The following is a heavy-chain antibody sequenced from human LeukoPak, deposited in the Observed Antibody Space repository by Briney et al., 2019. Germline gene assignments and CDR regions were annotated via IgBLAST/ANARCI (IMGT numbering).Heavy chain of an antibody. CDR3: ARRGDCWSGWTNFDY. V-gene: IGHV4-39*07. J-gene: IGHJ4*02. Sequence: YPSETLSLTCTVSGGSISSSSYYWGWIRQPPGKGLEWIGSIYYSGSTYYNPSLKSRVTISVDTSKNQFSLKLSSVTAADTAVYYCARRGDCWSGWTNFDYWGQGTLVTVSS. CDR2: IYYSGST. CDR1: GGSISSSSYY. D-gene: IGHD3-3*01.